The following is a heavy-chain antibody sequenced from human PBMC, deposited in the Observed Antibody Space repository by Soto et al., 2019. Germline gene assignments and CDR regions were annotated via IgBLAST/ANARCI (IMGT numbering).Heavy chain of an antibody. CDR3: ARGRDPGGAYDFWSGYYYYFDY. CDR2: INHSGST. D-gene: IGHD3-3*01. V-gene: IGHV4-34*01. J-gene: IGHJ4*02. CDR1: GGSFSGYY. Sequence: SETLSLTCAVYGGSFSGYYWSWIRQPPGKGLEWIGEINHSGSTNYNPSLKSRVTISVDTSKNQFSLKLSSVTAADTAVYYCARGRDPGGAYDFWSGYYYYFDYWGQGTLVTVSS.